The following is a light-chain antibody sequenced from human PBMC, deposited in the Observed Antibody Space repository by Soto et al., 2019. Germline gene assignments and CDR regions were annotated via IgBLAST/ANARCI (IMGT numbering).Light chain of an antibody. Sequence: QSALTQPPSVSAAPGQKVTISCSGSSSNIGGNSVSWYQQLPGTAPKLLIYDDNKRPSGIPDRFSDSKSGTSASLAISGLRSEDEADYYCAAWDDSLSVYVFGTGTKVTVL. CDR2: DDN. V-gene: IGLV1-51*01. CDR3: AAWDDSLSVYV. CDR1: SSNIGGNS. J-gene: IGLJ1*01.